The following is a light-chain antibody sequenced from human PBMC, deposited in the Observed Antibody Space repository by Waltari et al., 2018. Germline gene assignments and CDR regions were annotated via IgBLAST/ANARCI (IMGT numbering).Light chain of an antibody. CDR3: CSYVSNTYV. V-gene: IGLV2-23*01. CDR2: EGT. CDR1: TGDAWTYNL. Sequence: QSALTQPASVSGSPGQSIPISCTGTTGDAWTYNLVSWYQQHPGKAPKLIIFEGTKRPSGVSNRFFASKSGNTASLTISGLQADDEADYHCCSYVSNTYVFGTGTKVTVL. J-gene: IGLJ1*01.